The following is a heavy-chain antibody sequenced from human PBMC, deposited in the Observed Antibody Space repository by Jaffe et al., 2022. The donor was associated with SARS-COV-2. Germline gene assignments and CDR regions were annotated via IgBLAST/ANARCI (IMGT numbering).Heavy chain of an antibody. J-gene: IGHJ4*02. CDR1: GFTFSSYG. D-gene: IGHD6-19*01. CDR3: AKDGLDPYYFDY. CDR2: ISYDGSNK. Sequence: QVQLVESGGGVVQPGRSLRLSCAASGFTFSSYGMHWVRQAPGKGLEWVAVISYDGSNKYYADSVKGRFTISRDNSKNTLYLQMNSLRAEDTAVYYCAKDGLDPYYFDYWGQGTLVTVSS. V-gene: IGHV3-30*18.